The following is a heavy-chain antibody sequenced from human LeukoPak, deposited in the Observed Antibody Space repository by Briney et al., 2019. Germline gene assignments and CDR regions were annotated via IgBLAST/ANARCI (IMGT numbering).Heavy chain of an antibody. J-gene: IGHJ5*02. V-gene: IGHV3-11*04. CDR2: ISSGRGRSTI. Sequence: PGGSLRLSCAASGFTFSDYYMSWIRQAPGKGLEWLSYISSGRGRSTIYYADSVKGRFTISRDNAKNSLYLQMNSLRDEDTAVYYCARDPSVSGTGWFDPWGQGTLVTVSS. CDR1: GFTFSDYY. D-gene: IGHD6-19*01. CDR3: ARDPSVSGTGWFDP.